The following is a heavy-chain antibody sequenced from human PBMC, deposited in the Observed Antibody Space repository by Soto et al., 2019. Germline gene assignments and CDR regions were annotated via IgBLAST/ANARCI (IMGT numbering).Heavy chain of an antibody. D-gene: IGHD3-10*01. CDR3: ARDVFSGVYYYGSGSLGLFDY. CDR2: INPSGGST. CDR1: GYTFTSYY. V-gene: IGHV1-46*01. Sequence: GASEKVSCKASGYTFTSYYMHWVRQAPGQGLEWMGIINPSGGSTSYAQKFQGRVTMTRDTSTSTVYMELSSLRSEDTAVYYCARDVFSGVYYYGSGSLGLFDYWGQGTLVTVSS. J-gene: IGHJ4*02.